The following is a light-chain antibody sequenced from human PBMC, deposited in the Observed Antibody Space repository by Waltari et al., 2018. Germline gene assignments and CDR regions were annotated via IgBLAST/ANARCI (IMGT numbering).Light chain of an antibody. CDR1: QGINTW. CDR3: QQYNSYST. J-gene: IGKJ3*01. Sequence: QMTQSPSTLSASVGDRITITCRASQGINTWLAWYQQKPGKAPKLRIHRASTLETGVPSRFSGSGSGTEFTLTISSLQPEDFATYYCQQYNSYSTFGPGTRVDIK. V-gene: IGKV1-5*03. CDR2: RAS.